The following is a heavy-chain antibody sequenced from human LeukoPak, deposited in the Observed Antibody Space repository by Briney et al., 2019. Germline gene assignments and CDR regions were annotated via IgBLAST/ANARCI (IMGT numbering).Heavy chain of an antibody. D-gene: IGHD3-10*01. J-gene: IGHJ4*02. V-gene: IGHV3-30*02. Sequence: GGSLRLSCAASGFTFSSYGMHWVRQAPGKGLEWVAFIRYDGSNKYYADSVKGRFTISRDNSKNTLYLQMNSLRAEDTAVYYCAKDLPRSGVINYFDYWGQGTLVTVSS. CDR1: GFTFSSYG. CDR3: AKDLPRSGVINYFDY. CDR2: IRYDGSNK.